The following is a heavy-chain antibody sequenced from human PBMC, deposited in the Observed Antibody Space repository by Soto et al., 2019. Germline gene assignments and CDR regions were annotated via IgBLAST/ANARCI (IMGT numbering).Heavy chain of an antibody. CDR2: IYPDDSDT. CDR1: GYSFSSYW. CDR3: ARAPSPIAVA. V-gene: IGHV5-51*01. D-gene: IGHD2-15*01. Sequence: GESLKISCKASGYSFSSYWIGWVRQMPGKGLEWMGIIYPDDSDTRYSPSFQGQVTISADKSINTAYLQWSSLKASDTAMYYCARAPSPIAVAWGQGTLVTVSS. J-gene: IGHJ5*02.